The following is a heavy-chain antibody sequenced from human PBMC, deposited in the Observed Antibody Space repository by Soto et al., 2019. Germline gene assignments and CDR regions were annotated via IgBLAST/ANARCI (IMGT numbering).Heavy chain of an antibody. Sequence: ASVKVSCKAAGYTFTSYAMHWVRQAPGQRLEWMGWINAGNGNTKYSQKFQGRVTITRDTSASTAYMELSSLRSEDTAVYYCARDLEGIAAAGTGDYWGPGILVTVSS. CDR3: ARDLEGIAAAGTGDY. J-gene: IGHJ4*02. CDR1: GYTFTSYA. D-gene: IGHD6-13*01. CDR2: INAGNGNT. V-gene: IGHV1-3*01.